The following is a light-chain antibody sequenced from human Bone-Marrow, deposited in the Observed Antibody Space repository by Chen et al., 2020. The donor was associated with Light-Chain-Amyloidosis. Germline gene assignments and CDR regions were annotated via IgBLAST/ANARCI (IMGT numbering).Light chain of an antibody. CDR2: DDS. CDR1: NIGSTS. J-gene: IGLJ3*02. V-gene: IGLV3-21*02. CDR3: QVWDRSSDRPV. Sequence: SYVLTQPSSVSVAPGQTATIACGGKNIGSTSVHWYQQTPGQAPLLVVYDDSDRPSGIPERLSGSHSGNTATLTSSRVEAGDEADYYCQVWDRSSDRPVFGGGTKLTFL.